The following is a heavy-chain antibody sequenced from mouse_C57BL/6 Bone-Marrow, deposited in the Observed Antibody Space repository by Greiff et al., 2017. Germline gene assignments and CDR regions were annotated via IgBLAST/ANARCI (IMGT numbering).Heavy chain of an antibody. V-gene: IGHV5-6*02. CDR3: ARRSYGSNFDY. Sequence: EVKLQESGGDLVKPGGSLKLSCAASGFTFSSYGMSWVRQTPDKRLEWVATISSGGSYTYYPDSVKGRFTISRDNAKNTLYLQMSSLKSEDTAMYYWARRSYGSNFDYWGQGTTLTVSS. J-gene: IGHJ2*01. CDR2: ISSGGSYT. D-gene: IGHD1-1*01. CDR1: GFTFSSYG.